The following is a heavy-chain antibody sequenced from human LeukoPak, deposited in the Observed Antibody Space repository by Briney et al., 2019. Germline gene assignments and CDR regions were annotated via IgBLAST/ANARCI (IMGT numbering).Heavy chain of an antibody. D-gene: IGHD3-10*01. CDR3: ARGYGSGSYSSSYYYYMDV. V-gene: IGHV4-4*07. CDR1: GGSISSYS. J-gene: IGHJ6*03. Sequence: SETLSLTCTVSGGSISSYSWSWIRQPAGKGLEWIGRIYTSGSTNYNPSLKSRVTISVDKSKNQFSLKLSSVTAADTAVYYCARGYGSGSYSSSYYYYMDVWGKGTTVAVSS. CDR2: IYTSGST.